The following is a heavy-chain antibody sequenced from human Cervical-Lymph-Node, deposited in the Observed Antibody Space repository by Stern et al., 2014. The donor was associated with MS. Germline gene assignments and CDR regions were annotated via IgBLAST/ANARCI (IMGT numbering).Heavy chain of an antibody. CDR3: ARVPAYCGGDCGFDY. Sequence: QVQLVESGAEVKKPGSSVKVSCKSSGGTFSSYAISWVRQAPGQGLEWMGGIIPIFGTANYAQKFQGRVTITADKSTSTAYMELSSLRSEDTAVYYCARVPAYCGGDCGFDYWGQGTLVTVSS. CDR1: GGTFSSYA. CDR2: IIPIFGTA. J-gene: IGHJ4*02. V-gene: IGHV1-69*06. D-gene: IGHD2-21*02.